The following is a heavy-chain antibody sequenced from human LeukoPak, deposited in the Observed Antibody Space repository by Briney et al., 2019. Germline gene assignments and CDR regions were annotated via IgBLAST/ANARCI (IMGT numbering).Heavy chain of an antibody. V-gene: IGHV3-21*01. D-gene: IGHD2-8*01. CDR3: ARGYRVYADAFDI. CDR2: ISSSSSYI. Sequence: KPGGSLRLSCAASGFTFSSYSMNWVRQAPGKGLEWVSSISSSSSYIYYADSVKGRFTISRDNAKNSLYLQMNSLRAEDTAVYYCARGYRVYADAFDIWGQGTMVTVSS. CDR1: GFTFSSYS. J-gene: IGHJ3*02.